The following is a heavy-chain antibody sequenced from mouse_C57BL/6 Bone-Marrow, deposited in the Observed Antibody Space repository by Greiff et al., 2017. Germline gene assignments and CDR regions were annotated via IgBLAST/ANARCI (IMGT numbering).Heavy chain of an antibody. J-gene: IGHJ3*01. CDR3: ARHEDRGYFTWFAY. CDR2: FYPGSGSL. CDR1: GYTFTEYT. Sequence: VQLQQSGAELVKPGASVQLSCKASGYTFTEYTIHWVKQRSGQGLEWIGWFYPGSGSLKYNEKFKDKATLTADTSSSTVYMELSRMTSEDSAVYFCARHEDRGYFTWFAYWGQGTLVTVSA. V-gene: IGHV1-62-2*01.